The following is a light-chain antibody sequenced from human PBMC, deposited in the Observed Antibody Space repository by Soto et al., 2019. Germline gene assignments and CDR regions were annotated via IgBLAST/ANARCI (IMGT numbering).Light chain of an antibody. J-gene: IGKJ1*01. Sequence: DIVMTQSPDSLSVSLGGRATINCESSQTVLYSSNDKNHLAWYQQRPGQPPKLLFSWASTRESGVPDRFSASGSGTDFTLSIGSLQAEDVAVYYCQQYYSTPRTFGQGTKVDIK. CDR3: QQYYSTPRT. CDR2: WAS. CDR1: QTVLYSSNDKNH. V-gene: IGKV4-1*01.